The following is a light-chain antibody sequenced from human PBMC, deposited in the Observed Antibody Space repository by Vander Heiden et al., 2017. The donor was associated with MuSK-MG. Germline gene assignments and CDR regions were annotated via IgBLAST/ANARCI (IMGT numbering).Light chain of an antibody. V-gene: IGKV4-1*01. Sequence: DIVMTQSPDSLAVSPGERATINCKSSQSVLYSSNNQNYLAWYQQKPGQPPKLLIYGASTRESGVPERCSGGGSGTDFTLTSSSLQDEDVAVYYCQQYYSTPYTFGQGTKLEI. CDR1: QSVLYSSNNQNY. CDR2: GAS. J-gene: IGKJ2*01. CDR3: QQYYSTPYT.